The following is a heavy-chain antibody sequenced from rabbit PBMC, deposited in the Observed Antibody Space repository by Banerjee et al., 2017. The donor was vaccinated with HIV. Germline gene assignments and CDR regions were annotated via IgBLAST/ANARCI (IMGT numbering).Heavy chain of an antibody. CDR2: IDAGSTGNT. D-gene: IGHD1-1*01. CDR1: GFSFSSTYW. Sequence: EESGGDLVKPEGSLTLTCTASGFSFSSTYWICWVRQAPGKGPEWIACIDAGSTGNTYYASWAKGRFTISKTSSTTVTLQMTSLTAADTATYFCARDTMSSIIRLHLWGQGTLVTVS. J-gene: IGHJ3*01. CDR3: ARDTMSSIIRLHL. V-gene: IGHV1S45*01.